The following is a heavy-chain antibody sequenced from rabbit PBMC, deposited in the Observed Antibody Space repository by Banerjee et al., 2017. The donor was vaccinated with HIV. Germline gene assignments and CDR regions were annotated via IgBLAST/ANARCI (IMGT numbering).Heavy chain of an antibody. Sequence: EQLEESGGGLVKPEGSLTLTCEASGVSFSDKDVMCWVRQAPGKGLEWIACIYTGSSGSTYYASWAKGRFTITRSTSLNTVTLQMTSLTAADTATYFCARDTGTSFSSYGMDLWGQGTLVTVS. CDR2: IYTGSSGST. CDR3: ARDTGTSFSSYGMDL. D-gene: IGHD7-1*01. J-gene: IGHJ6*01. CDR1: GVSFSDKDV. V-gene: IGHV1S45*01.